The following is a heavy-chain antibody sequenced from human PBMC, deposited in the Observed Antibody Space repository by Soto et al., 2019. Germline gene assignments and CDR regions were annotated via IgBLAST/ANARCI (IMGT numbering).Heavy chain of an antibody. D-gene: IGHD3-10*01. J-gene: IGHJ5*02. CDR2: TYYRSKWYN. CDR3: AREGDYYGSGSWYNWFDP. CDR1: GDSVSSNSAA. V-gene: IGHV6-1*01. Sequence: QSQTLSLTCAISGDSVSSNSAAWNWIRQSPSRGLEWLGRTYYRSKWYNDYAVSVKSRITINPDTSKNQFSLQLNSVTPEDTAVYYCAREGDYYGSGSWYNWFDPWGQGTLVTVSS.